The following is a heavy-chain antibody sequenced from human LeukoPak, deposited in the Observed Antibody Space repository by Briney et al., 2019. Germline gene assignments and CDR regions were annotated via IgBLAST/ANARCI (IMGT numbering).Heavy chain of an antibody. Sequence: PPGGSLTLSCAASGFTFSSYSMNWVRQAPGKGLEWVSYISRSRSTIYYADSVKGRFTISRDNAKNSLYLQMNSLRDEDTAVYYCARDRDYCSSTSCYSDAFDIWGQGTMVTVSS. CDR1: GFTFSSYS. V-gene: IGHV3-48*02. D-gene: IGHD2-2*01. CDR3: ARDRDYCSSTSCYSDAFDI. CDR2: ISRSRSTI. J-gene: IGHJ3*02.